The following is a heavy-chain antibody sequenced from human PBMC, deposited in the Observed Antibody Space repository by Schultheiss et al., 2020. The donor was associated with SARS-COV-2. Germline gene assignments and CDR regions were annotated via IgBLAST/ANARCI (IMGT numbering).Heavy chain of an antibody. CDR3: TTPLDYYDSSGYDY. CDR2: IKSKTDGGTT. CDR1: GFTFSNAW. D-gene: IGHD3-22*01. V-gene: IGHV3-15*01. J-gene: IGHJ4*02. Sequence: GESLKISCAASGFTFSNAWMSWVRQAPGKGLEWVGRIKSKTDGGTTDYAAPVKGRFTISRDDSKNTLYPQMNSLKTEDTAVYYCTTPLDYYDSSGYDYWGQGTLVTVSS.